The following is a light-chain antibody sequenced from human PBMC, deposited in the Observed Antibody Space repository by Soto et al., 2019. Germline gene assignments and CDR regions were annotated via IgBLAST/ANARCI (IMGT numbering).Light chain of an antibody. V-gene: IGLV1-40*01. J-gene: IGLJ2*01. Sequence: QSVLTQPPSLSGAQGQRVTISCTGSSSNIGAGYDVHWYQHLPGTAPKVLIFDNSNRPSGVPDRFSGSKSGTSASLAITGLQAEDEAVYYCHSYDVSLRGPAFGGGTNLTVL. CDR3: HSYDVSLRGPA. CDR1: SSNIGAGYD. CDR2: DNS.